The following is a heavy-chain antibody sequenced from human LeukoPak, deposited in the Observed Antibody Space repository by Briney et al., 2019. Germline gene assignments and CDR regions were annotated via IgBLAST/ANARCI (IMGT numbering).Heavy chain of an antibody. CDR2: ISSSSSYI. J-gene: IGHJ5*02. CDR1: GFTFSSYS. D-gene: IGHD2/OR15-2a*01. CDR3: ARRFLGRYYYWFDP. Sequence: PGGSLRLSCAASGFTFSSYSMNWVRQAPGKGLEWVSSISSSSSYIYYADSVKGRFTISRDNAKNSLYLQMNSLRAEDTAVYYCARRFLGRYYYWFDPWGQGTLVTVSS. V-gene: IGHV3-21*01.